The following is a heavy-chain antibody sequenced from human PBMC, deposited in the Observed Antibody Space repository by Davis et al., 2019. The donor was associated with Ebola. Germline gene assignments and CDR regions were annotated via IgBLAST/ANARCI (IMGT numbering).Heavy chain of an antibody. CDR3: ARESYYYDSSGYQQGAFDI. CDR1: GGSISSYY. J-gene: IGHJ3*02. Sequence: SETLSLTCTVPGGSISSYYWSWIRQPPGKGLEWIGHNYYSGSTNYNPSLKSRVTISVDTSKNQFSLKLSSVTAADTAVYYCARESYYYDSSGYQQGAFDIWGQGTRVTVSS. CDR2: NYYSGST. V-gene: IGHV4-59*01. D-gene: IGHD3-22*01.